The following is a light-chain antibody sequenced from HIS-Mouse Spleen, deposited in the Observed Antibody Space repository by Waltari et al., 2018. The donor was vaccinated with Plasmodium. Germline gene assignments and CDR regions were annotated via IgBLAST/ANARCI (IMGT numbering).Light chain of an antibody. V-gene: IGLV2-23*01. Sequence: QSALTQPASVSGSPGQSLTISCTGTSHDVGSYTLFSWYQQHPGKAPKLMIYEGSKRPSGVSNRFSGSKSGNTATLTISGLQAEDEADYYCCSYAGSSTYVFGTGTKVTVL. CDR2: EGS. CDR3: CSYAGSSTYV. CDR1: SHDVGSYTL. J-gene: IGLJ1*01.